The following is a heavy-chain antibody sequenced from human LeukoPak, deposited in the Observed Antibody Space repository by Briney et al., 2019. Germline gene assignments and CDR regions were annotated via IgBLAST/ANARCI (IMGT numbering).Heavy chain of an antibody. V-gene: IGHV3-30*02. D-gene: IGHD3-3*01. J-gene: IGHJ4*02. CDR3: AKGPITIFGVVHFDY. CDR2: IRYDGNNK. CDR1: GFTFSSYG. Sequence: SGGSLRLSCAASGFTFSSYGIHWVRQAPGKGLEWVAFIRYDGNNKYYADSVKGRFTISRDNSKNTLYLQMNCLRAEDTAVYYCAKGPITIFGVVHFDYWGQGTLVTVSS.